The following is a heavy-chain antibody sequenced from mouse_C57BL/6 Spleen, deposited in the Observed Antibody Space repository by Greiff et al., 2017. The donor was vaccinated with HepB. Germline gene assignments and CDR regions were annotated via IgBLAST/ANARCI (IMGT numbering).Heavy chain of an antibody. Sequence: QVQLQQSGPELVKPGASVKISCKASGYAFSSSWMNWVKQRPGKGLEWIGRIYPGDGDTNYNGKFKGKATLTADKSSSTAYMQLSSLTSEDSAVYCCARCVTGTGYYFDYWGQGTTLTVSS. CDR1: GYAFSSSW. V-gene: IGHV1-82*01. D-gene: IGHD4-1*01. CDR3: ARCVTGTGYYFDY. J-gene: IGHJ2*01. CDR2: IYPGDGDT.